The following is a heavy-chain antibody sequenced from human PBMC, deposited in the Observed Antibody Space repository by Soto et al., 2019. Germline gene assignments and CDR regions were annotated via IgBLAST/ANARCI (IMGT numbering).Heavy chain of an antibody. J-gene: IGHJ6*02. V-gene: IGHV4-34*01. Sequence: QVQLQQWGAGLLKPSETLSLTCAVYGGSFSGYYWSWIRQPPGKGLEWIGEINHSGSTNYNPSLKSRVTISVDTSQNQCSLKRSSVTAADKAVYYCARDGPGYYDILTGYPRTYYYYGMDVWGQGTTVNVSS. CDR1: GGSFSGYY. CDR3: ARDGPGYYDILTGYPRTYYYYGMDV. D-gene: IGHD3-9*01. CDR2: INHSGST.